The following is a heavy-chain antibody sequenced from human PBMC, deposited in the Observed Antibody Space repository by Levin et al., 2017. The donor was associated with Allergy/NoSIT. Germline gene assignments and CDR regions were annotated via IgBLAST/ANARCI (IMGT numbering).Heavy chain of an antibody. CDR3: AREVGATDY. J-gene: IGHJ4*02. CDR2: INPSDGGT. D-gene: IGHD1-26*01. Sequence: ASVKVSCKASGYTFTSYYMHWVRQAPGQGLEWMGIINPSDGGTTYAQKFQGRVTVTRDTSTSTVYMELSSLRSEDTAVYYCAREVGATDYWGQGTLVTVAS. V-gene: IGHV1-46*01. CDR1: GYTFTSYY.